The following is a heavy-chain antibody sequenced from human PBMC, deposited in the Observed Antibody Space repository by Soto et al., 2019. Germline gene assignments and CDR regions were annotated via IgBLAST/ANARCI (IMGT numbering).Heavy chain of an antibody. Sequence: PGGSLRLSCAVSGFTFSSYGLYWVRQAPGKGLEWVSYISGSSGTIYYADSVKGRFTISRDNAKNSLYLQMNSLRDEDTAVYYCASDGCTTNSCSLHNWFVPWGKGSQVTVSS. CDR2: ISGSSGTI. CDR1: GFTFSSYG. V-gene: IGHV3-48*02. J-gene: IGHJ5*02. D-gene: IGHD2-2*01. CDR3: ASDGCTTNSCSLHNWFVP.